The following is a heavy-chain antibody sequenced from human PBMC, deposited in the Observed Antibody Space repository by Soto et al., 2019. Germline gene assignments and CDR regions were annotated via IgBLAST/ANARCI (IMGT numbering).Heavy chain of an antibody. CDR3: ARIRRYDILTGYYGTMHGMDV. J-gene: IGHJ6*02. V-gene: IGHV2-70*01. CDR2: IDWDDDK. D-gene: IGHD3-9*01. CDR1: GFSLSTSGMC. Sequence: SGPTLVNPTQTLTLTCTFSGFSLSTSGMCVSWIRQPPGKALEWLALIDWDDDKYYSTSLKTRLTISKDTSKNQVVLTMTNMDPVDTATYYCARIRRYDILTGYYGTMHGMDVWGQGTTVTVSS.